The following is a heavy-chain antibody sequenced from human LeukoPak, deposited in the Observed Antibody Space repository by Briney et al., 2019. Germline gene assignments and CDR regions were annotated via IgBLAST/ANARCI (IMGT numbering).Heavy chain of an antibody. CDR1: GFTFDDYT. D-gene: IGHD2-2*01. CDR2: ISWDGGST. J-gene: IGHJ4*02. CDR3: ARHFCSSTSCSN. V-gene: IGHV3-43*01. Sequence: GGSLRLSCAASGFTFDDYTMHWVRQAPGKGLEWVSLISWDGGSTYYADSVKGRFTISRDNAKNSLYLQMNSLRTEDTAVYYCARHFCSSTSCSNWGQGTLVTVSS.